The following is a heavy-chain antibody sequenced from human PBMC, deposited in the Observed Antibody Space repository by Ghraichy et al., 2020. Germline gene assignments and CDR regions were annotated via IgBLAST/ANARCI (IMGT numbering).Heavy chain of an antibody. J-gene: IGHJ4*02. Sequence: GGSLRLSCAASGFTFSSYAMSWVSQAPGKGLEWVSTISASGDRTNYADSVKGRFTISRDNSKNTLYLQMNSLRAGDTATYYCAKTPTASSWPRVRLAATLYDNWGQGTLVTVSS. CDR1: GFTFSSYA. CDR2: ISASGDRT. CDR3: AKTPTASSWPRVRLAATLYDN. V-gene: IGHV3-23*01. D-gene: IGHD6-13*01.